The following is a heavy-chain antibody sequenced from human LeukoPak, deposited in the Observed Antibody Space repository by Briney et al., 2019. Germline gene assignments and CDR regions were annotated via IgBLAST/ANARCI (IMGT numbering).Heavy chain of an antibody. CDR3: ARDAMVSNYFDY. Sequence: AGGSLRLSCSASGFTFSSYGMHWVRQAPGKGLEYVSAISSNGGSTYYADSVKGRFTISRDNAKNSLYLQMNSLRAEDTAVYYCARDAMVSNYFDYWDQGTLVTVSS. J-gene: IGHJ4*02. CDR2: ISSNGGST. V-gene: IGHV3-64*04. D-gene: IGHD5-18*01. CDR1: GFTFSSYG.